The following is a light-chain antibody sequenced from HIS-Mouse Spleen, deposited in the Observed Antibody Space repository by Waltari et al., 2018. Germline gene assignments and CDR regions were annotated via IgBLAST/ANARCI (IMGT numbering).Light chain of an antibody. CDR1: NMGRKS. CDR3: QVWDSSSDHYV. Sequence: SYVRIQPLSVSVATGKTARITCGGNNMGRKSVHWYQQKPGQAPVLVVYDDSDRPSGIPERFSGSNSGNTATLTISRVEAGDEADYYCQVWDSSSDHYVFGTGTKVTVL. CDR2: DDS. J-gene: IGLJ1*01. V-gene: IGLV3-21*03.